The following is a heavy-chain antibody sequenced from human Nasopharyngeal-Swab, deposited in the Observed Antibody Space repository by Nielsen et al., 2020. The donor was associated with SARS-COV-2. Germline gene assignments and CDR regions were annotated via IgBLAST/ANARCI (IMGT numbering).Heavy chain of an antibody. J-gene: IGHJ6*02. CDR2: ISYDGSNK. CDR1: GFTFSSYG. V-gene: IGHV3-30*03. CDR3: TRRGRGYYYYGMDV. D-gene: IGHD3-10*01. Sequence: GGSLRLSCAASGFTFSSYGMHWVRQAPGKGLEWVAVISYDGSNKYYADSVKGRFTISRDNSKNTPYLQMNSLRAEDTAVYYCTRRGRGYYYYGMDVWGQGTTVTVSS.